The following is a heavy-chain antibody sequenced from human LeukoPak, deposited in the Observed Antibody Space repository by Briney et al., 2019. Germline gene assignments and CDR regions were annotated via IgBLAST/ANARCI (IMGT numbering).Heavy chain of an antibody. CDR2: INLSGST. V-gene: IGHV4-34*01. D-gene: IGHD2-21*02. J-gene: IGHJ4*02. CDR1: GGSFSGYY. Sequence: SETLSLTCAVYGGSFSGYYWSWIRQPPGKGLEWIGEINLSGSTNYNPSLKSRVTISVDTSKNQFSLKLSSVTAADTAVYYCARHTYCGGDCYSVGLDYWGQGTLVTVSS. CDR3: ARHTYCGGDCYSVGLDY.